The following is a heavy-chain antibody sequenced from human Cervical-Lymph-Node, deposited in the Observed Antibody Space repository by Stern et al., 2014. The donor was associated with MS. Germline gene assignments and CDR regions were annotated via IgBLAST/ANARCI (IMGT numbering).Heavy chain of an antibody. Sequence: QVQLVQSGAEVKKPGASVKVSCKASGYTFNAYYIHWVRQAPGQGLEWMGWININSGGTIYAQKFQGWVTISRDSATSSASMELNRPTSEDTAVYYCARSDSGIFHFDYWGQGTLVTVSS. CDR1: GYTFNAYY. J-gene: IGHJ4*02. CDR3: ARSDSGIFHFDY. D-gene: IGHD3-10*01. V-gene: IGHV1-2*04. CDR2: ININSGGT.